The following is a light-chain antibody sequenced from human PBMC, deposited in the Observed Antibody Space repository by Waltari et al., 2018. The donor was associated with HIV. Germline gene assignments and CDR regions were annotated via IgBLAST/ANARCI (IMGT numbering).Light chain of an antibody. J-gene: IGLJ2*01. CDR1: SSAVGSYNL. Sequence: QSALTQPASVSGSPGPSITIPCTGTSSAVGSYNLVSWYQQHPGKAPKLMIYEVSKRPSGVSNRFSGSKSGNTASLTISGLQAEDEADYYCCSYAGSSTLVFGGGTKLTVL. CDR3: CSYAGSSTLV. CDR2: EVS. V-gene: IGLV2-23*02.